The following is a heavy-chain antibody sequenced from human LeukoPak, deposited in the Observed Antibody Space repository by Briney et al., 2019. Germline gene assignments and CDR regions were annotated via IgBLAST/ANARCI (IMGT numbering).Heavy chain of an antibody. CDR3: ARDPGDGYCSSTSCYS. D-gene: IGHD2-2*01. CDR2: IYSGGST. V-gene: IGHV3-53*01. Sequence: GGSLRLSCAASGFTVSSNYMSWVRQAPGKGLEWVSVIYSGGSTYYADSVKGRFTISRDNSKNTLYLQMNSLRAEDTAVYYCARDPGDGYCSSTSCYSWGQGTLVTVSS. J-gene: IGHJ5*02. CDR1: GFTVSSNY.